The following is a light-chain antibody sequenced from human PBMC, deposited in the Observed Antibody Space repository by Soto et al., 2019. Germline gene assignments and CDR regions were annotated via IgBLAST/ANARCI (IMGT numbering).Light chain of an antibody. V-gene: IGKV1-39*01. CDR3: QQSSTAPFT. CDR2: AAS. Sequence: DIQMTQSPSSLSASVRDRVTITCRASQNINTYLNWYQQKPGKAPKLLIFAASSLQSGVPSRFSGSGSRTDFTLTISSLQPEDCATYYCQQSSTAPFTFGPGTKVDI. CDR1: QNINTY. J-gene: IGKJ3*01.